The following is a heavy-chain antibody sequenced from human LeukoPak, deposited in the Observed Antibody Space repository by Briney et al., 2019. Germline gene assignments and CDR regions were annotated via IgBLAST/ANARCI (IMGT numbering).Heavy chain of an antibody. CDR1: GFTFSSYW. J-gene: IGHJ6*03. Sequence: GGSLRLSCAASGFTFSSYWMSWVRQAPGKGLEWVANIKQDGSEKSYVDSVKGRFTIYRDNAKNSLYLQMNSLRAEDTAVYYCARDRAESAWGLYDYVWGSYRHYYYYYMDVWGKGTTVTVSS. CDR2: IKQDGSEK. V-gene: IGHV3-7*03. D-gene: IGHD3-16*02. CDR3: ARDRAESAWGLYDYVWGSYRHYYYYYMDV.